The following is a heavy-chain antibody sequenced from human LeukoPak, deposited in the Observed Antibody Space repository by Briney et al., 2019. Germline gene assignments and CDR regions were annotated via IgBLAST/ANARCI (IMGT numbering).Heavy chain of an antibody. D-gene: IGHD3-3*01. J-gene: IGHJ5*02. CDR3: ARCPITIFGVVITKNWFDP. V-gene: IGHV1-2*06. CDR2: INPNSGGT. Sequence: GASVKVSCKASGYTFTDYYMHWVRQAPGQGLEWMGRINPNSGGTNYAQKFQGRVTMTRDTSISTAYMELSRLRSDDTAVYHCARCPITIFGVVITKNWFDPWGQGTLVTVSS. CDR1: GYTFTDYY.